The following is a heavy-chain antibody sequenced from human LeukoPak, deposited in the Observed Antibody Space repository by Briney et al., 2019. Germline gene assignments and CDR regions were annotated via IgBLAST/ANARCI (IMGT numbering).Heavy chain of an antibody. CDR2: MNPNSGNT. CDR3: ATSGTTVTTKPFDY. D-gene: IGHD4-17*01. J-gene: IGHJ4*02. Sequence: ASVKVSCKASGGTFSSYTITWVRQATGQGLEWMGWMNPNSGNTGYAQKFQGRVTITRNTSISTAYMELSSLRSEDTAVYYCATSGTTVTTKPFDYWGQGTLVTVSS. CDR1: GGTFSSYT. V-gene: IGHV1-8*03.